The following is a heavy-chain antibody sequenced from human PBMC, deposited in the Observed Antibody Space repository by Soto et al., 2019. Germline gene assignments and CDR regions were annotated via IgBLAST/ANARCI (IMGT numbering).Heavy chain of an antibody. CDR2: VRGDNGHT. CDR1: GYTFTTHG. CDR3: TRDLVYSRSGTCYRAWFDP. J-gene: IGHJ5*02. D-gene: IGHD1-26*01. Sequence: QVQLVQSGAEVKKPGASVKVSCKASGYTFTTHGISWVRQVPGQGLEWMGWVRGDNGHTNYAQSLQSRATMTTDTSMNTAYMELRSLRADDTAVYYCTRDLVYSRSGTCYRAWFDPWGQGTLATVSS. V-gene: IGHV1-18*01.